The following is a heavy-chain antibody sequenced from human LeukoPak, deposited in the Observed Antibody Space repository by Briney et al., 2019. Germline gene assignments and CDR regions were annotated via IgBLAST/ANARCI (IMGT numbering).Heavy chain of an antibody. CDR3: AGTTYYYGSGSYSGDY. CDR2: IIPIFGTA. Sequence: ASVKVSCKASGGTFSSYAISWVRQAPGQGLEWMGGIIPIFGTANYAQKFQGRVTITADESTSTAYMEPSSLRSEDTAVYYCAGTTYYYGSGSYSGDYWGQGTLVTVSS. CDR1: GGTFSSYA. V-gene: IGHV1-69*13. D-gene: IGHD3-10*01. J-gene: IGHJ4*02.